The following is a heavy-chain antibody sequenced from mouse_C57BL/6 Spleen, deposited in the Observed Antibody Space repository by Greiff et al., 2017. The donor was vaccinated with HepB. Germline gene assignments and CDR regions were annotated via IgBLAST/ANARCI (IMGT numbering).Heavy chain of an antibody. CDR1: GYAFSSSW. CDR3: ARSAYYSNYVYAMDY. J-gene: IGHJ4*01. CDR2: IYPGDGDT. D-gene: IGHD2-5*01. Sequence: QVQLQQSGPELVKPGASVKISCKASGYAFSSSWMNWVKQRPGKGLEWIGRIYPGDGDTNYNGKFKGKATLTADKSSSTAYMQLSSLTSEDSAVYFCARSAYYSNYVYAMDYWGQGTSVTVSS. V-gene: IGHV1-82*01.